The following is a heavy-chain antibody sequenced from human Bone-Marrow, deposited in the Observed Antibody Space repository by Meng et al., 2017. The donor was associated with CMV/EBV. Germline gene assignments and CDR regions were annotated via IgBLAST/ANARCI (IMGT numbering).Heavy chain of an antibody. CDR2: INPNSGGT. CDR3: ARDPSLRRFLEWLLDY. J-gene: IGHJ4*02. CDR1: GHTFTGYY. D-gene: IGHD3-3*01. Sequence: ASVKVSCKASGHTFTGYYIHWVRQAPGQGLEWMGWINPNSGGTSYAQKFQGRVTMTRDTSISTAYMELSRLRSDDTAVYYCARDPSLRRFLEWLLDYWGQGTLVTVSS. V-gene: IGHV1-2*02.